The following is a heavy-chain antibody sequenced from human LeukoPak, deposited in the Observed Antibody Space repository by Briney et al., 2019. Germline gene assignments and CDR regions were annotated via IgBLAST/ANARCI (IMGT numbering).Heavy chain of an antibody. V-gene: IGHV3-53*01. Sequence: GGSLRLSCAASGFTVSSNYMSWVRQAPGKGLEWVSVIYSGGSTYYADSVKGRFTISRDNSKNTLYLQMNSLRAEDTAVYYCARVDFDWLLYDYRGQGTLVTVSS. CDR1: GFTVSSNY. D-gene: IGHD3-9*01. CDR3: ARVDFDWLLYDY. J-gene: IGHJ4*02. CDR2: IYSGGST.